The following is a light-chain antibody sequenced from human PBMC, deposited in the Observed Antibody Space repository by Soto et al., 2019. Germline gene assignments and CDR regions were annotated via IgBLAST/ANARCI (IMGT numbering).Light chain of an antibody. Sequence: DIQMTQSPSSVSASVGDRVTITCRASQDISSWLAWYQHKPGKAPSLLIYAASSLQSGVPSRFSGSESGTEFALTIPGLESHDFANYYCQQGNSSPLTFGGAANVQIK. CDR2: AAS. CDR1: QDISSW. V-gene: IGKV1D-12*01. J-gene: IGKJ4*01. CDR3: QQGNSSPLT.